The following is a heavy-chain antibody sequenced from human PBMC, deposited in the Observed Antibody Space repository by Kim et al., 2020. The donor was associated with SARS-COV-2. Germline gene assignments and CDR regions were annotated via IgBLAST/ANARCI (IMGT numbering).Heavy chain of an antibody. CDR2: ISSSSSYI. J-gene: IGHJ4*02. D-gene: IGHD3-10*01. Sequence: GGSLRLSCAASGFTFSSYSMNWVRQAPGKGLEWVSSISSSSSYIYYADSVKGRFTISRDNAKNSLYLQMNSLRAEDTAVYYCARESDDYYGSGSYYNDDYWGQGTLVTVSS. V-gene: IGHV3-21*01. CDR3: ARESDDYYGSGSYYNDDY. CDR1: GFTFSSYS.